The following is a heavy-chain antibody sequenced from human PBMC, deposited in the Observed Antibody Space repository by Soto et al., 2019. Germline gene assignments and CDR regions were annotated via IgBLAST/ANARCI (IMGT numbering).Heavy chain of an antibody. CDR2: ISAYNGNT. V-gene: IGHV1-18*04. J-gene: IGHJ6*02. D-gene: IGHD6-19*01. CDR3: AREWGARGSGWFCYYYYGMDV. Sequence: ASVKVSCKASGYTFTSYGISWVRQAPGQGLEWMGWISAYNGNTNYAQRLQGRVTMTTDTSTSTAYMELRRLRSDDTAGYYCAREWGARGSGWFCYYYYGMDVWGQGTTVTVSS. CDR1: GYTFTSYG.